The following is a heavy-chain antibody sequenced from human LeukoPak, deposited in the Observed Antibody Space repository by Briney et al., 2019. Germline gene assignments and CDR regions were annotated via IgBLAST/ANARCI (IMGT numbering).Heavy chain of an antibody. CDR3: ARFDYDILTGYYPGAFDI. Sequence: GESLKISCKGSGYSFTSYWIGWVRQMPGKGLEWMGIIYPGDSDTRYSPSFQGQVTISADKSISTAYLQWSSLKASDTAMYYCARFDYDILTGYYPGAFDIWGQGTMVTVSS. CDR1: GYSFTSYW. D-gene: IGHD3-9*01. CDR2: IYPGDSDT. V-gene: IGHV5-51*01. J-gene: IGHJ3*02.